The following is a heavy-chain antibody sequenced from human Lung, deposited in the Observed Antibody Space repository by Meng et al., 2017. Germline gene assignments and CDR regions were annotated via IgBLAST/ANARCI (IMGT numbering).Heavy chain of an antibody. D-gene: IGHD3-22*01. Sequence: GESLKISCAASGFTFSSYAMSWVRQAPGKGLEWGSVISGSGGSTYYADSVKGRFTISRDNSKNRLYLQMNYLRAEDTAVYYCAANDSSGYYYVYWGQGTLVTVSS. V-gene: IGHV3-23*01. CDR1: GFTFSSYA. CDR2: ISGSGGST. CDR3: AANDSSGYYYVY. J-gene: IGHJ4*02.